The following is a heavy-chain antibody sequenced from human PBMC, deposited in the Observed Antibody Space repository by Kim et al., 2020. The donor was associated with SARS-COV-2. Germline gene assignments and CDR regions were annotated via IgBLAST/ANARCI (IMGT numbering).Heavy chain of an antibody. V-gene: IGHV4-59*08. J-gene: IGHJ6*02. CDR2: IYYSGST. Sequence: SETLSLTCTVSGGSISSYYWSWIRQPPGKGLEWIGYIYYSGSTNYNPSLTSRVTISVDTSKNQFSLKLSSVTAADTAVYYCARLGITMIVPRGFGMDVWGQGTTVTVSS. D-gene: IGHD3-22*01. CDR1: GGSISSYY. CDR3: ARLGITMIVPRGFGMDV.